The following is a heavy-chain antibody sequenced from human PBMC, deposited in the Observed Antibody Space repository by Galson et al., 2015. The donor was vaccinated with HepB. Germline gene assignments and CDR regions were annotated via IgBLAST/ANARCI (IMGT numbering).Heavy chain of an antibody. Sequence: SLRLSCAASGFTFTSYAMSWVRQAPGKGLEWVSGIRDSGRNTYYADSVKGRFTISRDNSKNTLYLQMNSLRVEGTAVYYCAKESYGSGTGWGQGTLVTVSS. CDR2: IRDSGRNT. V-gene: IGHV3-23*01. CDR3: AKESYGSGTG. D-gene: IGHD3-10*01. CDR1: GFTFTSYA. J-gene: IGHJ4*02.